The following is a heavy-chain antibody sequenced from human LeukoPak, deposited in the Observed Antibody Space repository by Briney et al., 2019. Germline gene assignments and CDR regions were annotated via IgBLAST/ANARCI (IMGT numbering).Heavy chain of an antibody. CDR3: ARIPTNAVPAAHNGFDI. D-gene: IGHD2-2*01. CDR2: IYYSGST. V-gene: IGHV4-34*01. J-gene: IGHJ3*02. CDR1: GGSFSGYY. Sequence: SETLSLTCAVYGGSFSGYYWGWIRQPPGKGLEWIGNIYYSGSTYYNPSLRSRVTISVDTSKNQFSLKLSSVTAADTAVYYCARIPTNAVPAAHNGFDIWGQGTMLTVSS.